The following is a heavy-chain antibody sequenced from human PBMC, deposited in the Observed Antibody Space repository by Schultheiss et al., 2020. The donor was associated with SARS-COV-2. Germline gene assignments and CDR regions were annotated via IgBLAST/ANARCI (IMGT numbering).Heavy chain of an antibody. CDR2: INPSGGST. CDR3: ARGRYCSSTSCYAFAHYYYMDV. D-gene: IGHD2-2*01. CDR1: GYTFTSYY. Sequence: ASVKVSCKASGYTFTSYYMHWVRQAPGQGLEWMGIINPSGGSTSYAQKFQGRVTMTRDTSTSTVYMELSSLRSEDTAVYYCARGRYCSSTSCYAFAHYYYMDVWGKGTTVTVSS. J-gene: IGHJ6*03. V-gene: IGHV1-46*01.